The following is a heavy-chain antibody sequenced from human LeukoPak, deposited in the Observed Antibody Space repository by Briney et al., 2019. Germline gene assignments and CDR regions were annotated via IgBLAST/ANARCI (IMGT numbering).Heavy chain of an antibody. Sequence: GGSLRLSCAASGSTFSRYWMHSVRQAPGKGLVWVSRVKSDGSDTIYADSVKGRFTISRDNAKNTLYLQMDSLRAEDTAVYYCTTGIGNYSYYWGQGTLVTVAS. CDR3: TTGIGNYSYY. CDR2: VKSDGSDT. V-gene: IGHV3-74*01. CDR1: GSTFSRYW. D-gene: IGHD3-10*01. J-gene: IGHJ4*02.